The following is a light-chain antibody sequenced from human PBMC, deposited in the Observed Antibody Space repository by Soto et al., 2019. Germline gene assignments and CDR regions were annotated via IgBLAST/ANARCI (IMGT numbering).Light chain of an antibody. V-gene: IGLV2-14*01. J-gene: IGLJ2*01. CDR2: DVS. CDR1: SSDVGGYNY. CDR3: SSYTGSSTYVV. Sequence: QSALTQPASVSESPGQSITISCTGTSSDVGGYNYVSWYQQHPGKAPKLMIYDVSNRLSGVSNRFSGSKSANTASLTISGLQAEDEADYYCSSYTGSSTYVVFGGGTKVTVL.